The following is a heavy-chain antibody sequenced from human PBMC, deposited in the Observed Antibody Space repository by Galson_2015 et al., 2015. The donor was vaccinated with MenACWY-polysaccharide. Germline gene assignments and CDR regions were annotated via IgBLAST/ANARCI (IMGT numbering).Heavy chain of an antibody. D-gene: IGHD3-16*01. Sequence: SLRLSCAASGFTFHNFGMSWVRQAPGKGLEWVSAITGSGDNTIYAGSVRGRFTISRDNSKNTLYLQMNSLRAEDTAIYYCAKRRGLGGVDVFDIWGQGTMVTASS. V-gene: IGHV3-23*01. CDR3: AKRRGLGGVDVFDI. J-gene: IGHJ3*02. CDR1: GFTFHNFG. CDR2: ITGSGDNT.